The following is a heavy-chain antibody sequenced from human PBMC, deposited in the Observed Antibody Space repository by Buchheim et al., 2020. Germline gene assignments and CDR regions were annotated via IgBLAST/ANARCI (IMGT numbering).Heavy chain of an antibody. Sequence: QVQLQESGPGLVKPSGTLSLTCAVSSGSIGSGNWWSWVRQPPGKGLEWIGEINHSGSTNYNPSLKSRVTISVDTSKNQFSLKLSSVTAADTAVYYCARGNGEGATHYYYYGMDVWGQGTT. CDR1: SGSIGSGNW. J-gene: IGHJ6*02. D-gene: IGHD1-26*01. CDR3: ARGNGEGATHYYYYGMDV. CDR2: INHSGST. V-gene: IGHV4-4*02.